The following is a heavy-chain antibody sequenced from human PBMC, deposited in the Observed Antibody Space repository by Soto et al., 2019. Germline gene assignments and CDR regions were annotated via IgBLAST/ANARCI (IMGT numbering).Heavy chain of an antibody. CDR3: TRETPVAAFDI. J-gene: IGHJ3*02. Sequence: QAQLQESGAGLVKPSETLSLTCAVSGDSISSSNWWDWVRQSPGKGLQWIGEIYHNGNTKYNPSLKRRVTISVDRSKNQFSLKMSYVTAADTAVYYCTRETPVAAFDIWGQGTMVTVSS. D-gene: IGHD4-17*01. CDR2: IYHNGNT. CDR1: GDSISSSNW. V-gene: IGHV4-4*02.